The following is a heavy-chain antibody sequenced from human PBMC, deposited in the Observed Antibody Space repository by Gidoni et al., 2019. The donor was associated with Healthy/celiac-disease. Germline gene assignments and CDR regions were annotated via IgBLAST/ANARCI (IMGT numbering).Heavy chain of an antibody. D-gene: IGHD2-2*01. CDR2: ISYDGSNK. J-gene: IGHJ4*02. CDR3: ARDLQRYCSSTSCWGFDY. CDR1: GFTFSTYA. Sequence: QVQLVESGGGVVQPGRSLRRSCASSGFTFSTYARHWVRQAPGKGLEWVAVISYDGSNKYYADSVKGRFTISRDNSKNTLYLQMNSLRAEDTAVYYCARDLQRYCSSTSCWGFDYWGQGTLVTVSS. V-gene: IGHV3-30-3*01.